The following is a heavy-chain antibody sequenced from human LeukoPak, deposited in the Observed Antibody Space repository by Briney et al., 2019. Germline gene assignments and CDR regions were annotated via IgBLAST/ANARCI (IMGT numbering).Heavy chain of an antibody. D-gene: IGHD2-15*01. CDR1: GGSISSSSYY. J-gene: IGHJ4*02. V-gene: IGHV4-39*07. CDR2: IYYSGST. Sequence: SETLSLTCTVSGGSISSSSYYWGWIRQPPGKGLEWIGSIYYSGSTYYNPSLKSRVTISVDTSKNQFSLKLSSVTAADTAVYYCARDSRRRVAANDYWGQGTLVTVSS. CDR3: ARDSRRRVAANDY.